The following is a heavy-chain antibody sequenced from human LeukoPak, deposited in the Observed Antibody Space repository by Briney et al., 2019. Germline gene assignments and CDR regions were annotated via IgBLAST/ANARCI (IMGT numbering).Heavy chain of an antibody. CDR2: IYYSGST. Sequence: PSETLSLTCTVSGGSVSSGSYYWSWIRQPPGKGLEWIGYIYYSGSTNYNPSLKSRVTISVDTSKNQFSLKLSSATAADTAVYYCARDPSYYDSSGYYYAKGYALDIWGQGTMVTVSS. J-gene: IGHJ3*02. CDR1: GGSVSSGSYY. D-gene: IGHD3-22*01. CDR3: ARDPSYYDSSGYYYAKGYALDI. V-gene: IGHV4-61*01.